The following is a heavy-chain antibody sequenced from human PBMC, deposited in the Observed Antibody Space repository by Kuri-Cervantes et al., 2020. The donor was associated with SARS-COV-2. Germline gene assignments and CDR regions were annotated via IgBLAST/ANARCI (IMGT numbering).Heavy chain of an antibody. CDR3: ARGPETVTADSNWFDP. CDR2: INHSGST. D-gene: IGHD4-11*01. J-gene: IGHJ5*02. Sequence: SETLSLTCTVSGYSISSGYYWGWIRQPPGKGLEWIGSINHSGSTNYNPSLKSRVTISVDTSKNQFSLKLSSVTAADTAVYYCARGPETVTADSNWFDPWGQGTPVTVSS. V-gene: IGHV4-38-2*02. CDR1: GYSISSGYY.